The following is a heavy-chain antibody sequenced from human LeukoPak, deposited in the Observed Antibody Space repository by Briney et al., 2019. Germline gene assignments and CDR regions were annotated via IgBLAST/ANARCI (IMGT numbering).Heavy chain of an antibody. CDR2: INPNSGGT. D-gene: IGHD1-20*01. CDR3: ARDRPSPYNWNDGGYWFDP. V-gene: IGHV1-2*02. Sequence: ASVKVSCKASGYTFTGYYMHWVRQAPGRGLEWMGWINPNSGGTNYAQKFQGRVTMTRDTSISTAYMELSRLRSDDTAVYYCARDRPSPYNWNDGGYWFDPWGQGTLVTVSS. CDR1: GYTFTGYY. J-gene: IGHJ5*02.